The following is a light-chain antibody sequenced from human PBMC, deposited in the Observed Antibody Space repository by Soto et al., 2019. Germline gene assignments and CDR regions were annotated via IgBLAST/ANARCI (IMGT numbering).Light chain of an antibody. CDR3: QRRST. V-gene: IGKV3-11*01. J-gene: IGKJ2*01. CDR2: DAS. CDR1: ESVSSY. Sequence: EIVLTQSPATLSLSPGERATLSCRASESVSSYLAWYQQKPGQAPRLFIYDASNRATGIAARFSGSGSGTDDTLNVGGRAAEDCAVYYCQRRSTFGHGTKLEIK.